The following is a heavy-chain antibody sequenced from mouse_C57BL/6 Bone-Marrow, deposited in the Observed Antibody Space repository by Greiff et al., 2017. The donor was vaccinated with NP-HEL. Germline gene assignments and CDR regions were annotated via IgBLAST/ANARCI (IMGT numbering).Heavy chain of an antibody. D-gene: IGHD2-4*01. V-gene: IGHV1-64*01. CDR2: IHPNSGST. Sequence: VQLQQSGAELVKPGASVKLSCKASGYTFTSYWMHWVKQRPGQGLEWIGMIHPNSGSTNYNEKFKSKATLTVDKSSSTAYMQLSSLTSEDSAVYYCARSDDYGYAMDYWGQGTSVTVSS. CDR3: ARSDDYGYAMDY. J-gene: IGHJ4*01. CDR1: GYTFTSYW.